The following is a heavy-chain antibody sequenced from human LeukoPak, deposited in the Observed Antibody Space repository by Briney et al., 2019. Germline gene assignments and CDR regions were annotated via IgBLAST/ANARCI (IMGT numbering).Heavy chain of an antibody. CDR1: GGSISSYY. CDR2: IYYSGST. CDR3: ARGRDGYIFDS. V-gene: IGHV4-59*01. D-gene: IGHD5-24*01. J-gene: IGHJ4*02. Sequence: SETLSLTCTVSGGSISSYYWSWIRQPPGKGLEWIGYIYYSGSTNYNPSLKSRVTISVDTSKNQFSLKLSSVTAADTAFYYCARGRDGYIFDSWGQGTLVTVSS.